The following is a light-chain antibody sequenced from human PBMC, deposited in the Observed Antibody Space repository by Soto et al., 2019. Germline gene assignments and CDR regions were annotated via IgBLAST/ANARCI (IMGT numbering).Light chain of an antibody. Sequence: DIQMTQSPSTLSASVGDRVTITCRASQSISSWLAWYQQKPGKAPKLLIYKASSLESGVPSRFSGSGSGTEFTLTIRSRQADDFATYYGRQYNSYSRTVDQGTKGEIK. V-gene: IGKV1-5*03. CDR1: QSISSW. CDR2: KAS. CDR3: RQYNSYSRT. J-gene: IGKJ1*01.